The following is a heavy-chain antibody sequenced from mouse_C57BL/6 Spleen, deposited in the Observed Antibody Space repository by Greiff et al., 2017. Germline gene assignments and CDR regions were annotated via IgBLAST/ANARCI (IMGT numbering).Heavy chain of an antibody. V-gene: IGHV5-9-1*02. J-gene: IGHJ2*01. Sequence: EVKLMESGEGLVKPGGSLKLSCAASGFTFSSYAMSWVRQTPEKRLEWVAYISSGGDYIYYADTVKGRFTISRDNARNTLYLQMSSLKSEDTAMYYCTSHYYGSSYYFDYWGQGTTLTVSS. CDR3: TSHYYGSSYYFDY. D-gene: IGHD1-1*01. CDR2: ISSGGDYI. CDR1: GFTFSSYA.